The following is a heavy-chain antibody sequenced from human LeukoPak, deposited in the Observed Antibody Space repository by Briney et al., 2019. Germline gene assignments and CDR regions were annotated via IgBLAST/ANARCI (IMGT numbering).Heavy chain of an antibody. CDR3: AKEYSVRNQFDH. CDR2: ISGSGGNT. D-gene: IGHD1-14*01. CDR1: GFTFSSYW. V-gene: IGHV3-23*01. J-gene: IGHJ4*02. Sequence: GGSLRLSCAASGFTFSSYWMHWVRQAPRKGLEWVSVISGSGGNTYYADSVKGRFTISRDNSKNTLYLQMNSLRAEDTAVYYCAKEYSVRNQFDHWGQGTLVAVSS.